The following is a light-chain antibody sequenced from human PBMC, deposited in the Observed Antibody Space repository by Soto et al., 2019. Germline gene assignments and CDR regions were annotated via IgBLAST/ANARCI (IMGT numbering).Light chain of an antibody. Sequence: QSVLTQPASVSGSPGQSITISCTGTSSDVGGYNYVAWYQQHPGKVPRLMIYEVSNRPSGVSNRFSGSKSGSTASLTISGLQAEDEADSYCISYTSSSTYYVLGTGTKVT. CDR3: ISYTSSSTYYV. J-gene: IGLJ1*01. CDR1: SSDVGGYNY. CDR2: EVS. V-gene: IGLV2-14*01.